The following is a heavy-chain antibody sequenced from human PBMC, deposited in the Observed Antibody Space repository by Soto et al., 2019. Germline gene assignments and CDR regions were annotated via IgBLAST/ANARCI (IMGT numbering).Heavy chain of an antibody. CDR1: GFTFSSYA. D-gene: IGHD2-2*01. Sequence: EVQLLESGGGLVQPGGSLRLSCAASGFTFSSYAMSWVRQAPGKGLEWVSAISGSGGSTYYADSVKGRFTISRDNYKNTLYRQMNSLRAEDTAVYYCAKDWGAVPAASESWFDPWGQGTLVTVSS. CDR3: AKDWGAVPAASESWFDP. J-gene: IGHJ5*02. CDR2: ISGSGGST. V-gene: IGHV3-23*01.